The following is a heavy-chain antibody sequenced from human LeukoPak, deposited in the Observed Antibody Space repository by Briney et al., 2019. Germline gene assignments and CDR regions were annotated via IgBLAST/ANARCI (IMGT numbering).Heavy chain of an antibody. CDR1: GYTVTSYY. V-gene: IGHV1-46*01. CDR3: ASVYKHGVDV. Sequence: ASVKVSCKASGYTVTSYYMHWVRQAPGQGLEWMAILNPSGGSSNYAQKFQGRATLTRATSTGTVYMELSSLRSEDTAVYYCASVYKHGVDVWGQGTTVIVPS. J-gene: IGHJ6*02. D-gene: IGHD5-24*01. CDR2: LNPSGGSS.